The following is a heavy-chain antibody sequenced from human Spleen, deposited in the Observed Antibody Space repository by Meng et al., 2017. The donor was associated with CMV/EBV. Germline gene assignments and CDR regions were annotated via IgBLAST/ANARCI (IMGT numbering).Heavy chain of an antibody. D-gene: IGHD2-21*02. V-gene: IGHV4-30-4*08. J-gene: IGHJ4*02. Sequence: QGQLQESGPGLVKPSQTLSLTCTVSGGSINSDYNYWSWIRQSPGKGLEWIGQINHSGNTDYNPSLKSRLSISVDTSKNQFSLKLSSVTAADTAVYYCARVVTALWGYYFDYWGQGTLVTVSS. CDR2: INHSGNT. CDR3: ARVVTALWGYYFDY. CDR1: GGSINSDYNY.